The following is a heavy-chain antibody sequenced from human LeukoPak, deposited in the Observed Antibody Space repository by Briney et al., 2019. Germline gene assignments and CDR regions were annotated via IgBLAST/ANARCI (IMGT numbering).Heavy chain of an antibody. Sequence: SETLSLTCSVYGGPFSSYYWSWIRQPPGKGLEWIGEINDSGGTNYNPSLKSRFTISVDTPKNQFSLKLSSVTAADTAIYYCARGPRGAKSSGWYLLGFDYWGQGTLVTVSS. D-gene: IGHD6-19*01. CDR2: INDSGGT. CDR1: GGPFSSYY. J-gene: IGHJ4*02. CDR3: ARGPRGAKSSGWYLLGFDY. V-gene: IGHV4-34*01.